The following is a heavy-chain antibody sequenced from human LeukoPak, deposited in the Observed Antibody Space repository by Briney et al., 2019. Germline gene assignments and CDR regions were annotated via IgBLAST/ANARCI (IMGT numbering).Heavy chain of an antibody. Sequence: PGESLRLSCAASGFTVDSNYLSWVRQAPGKGLEWVSVIYSGGSTYYADSVKGRFTISGDNSKNTLYLQMNSLRAEDTAVYYCARAYGTVVVRMDVWGQGTTVTVSS. V-gene: IGHV3-53*01. D-gene: IGHD2-2*01. CDR3: ARAYGTVVVRMDV. J-gene: IGHJ6*02. CDR1: GFTVDSNY. CDR2: IYSGGST.